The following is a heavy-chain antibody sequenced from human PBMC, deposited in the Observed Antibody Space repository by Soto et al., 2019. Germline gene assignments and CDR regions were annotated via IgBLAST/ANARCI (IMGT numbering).Heavy chain of an antibody. D-gene: IGHD2-15*01. CDR2: ISAYNGNT. CDR3: ASARGSVVVVAATPNVFDP. J-gene: IGHJ5*02. Sequence: ASVKVSCKASGYTFTSYGISWVRQAPGQGLEWMGWISAYNGNTNYAQKLQGRVTMTTDTSTSTAYMELRSLRSDDTAVYYCASARGSVVVVAATPNVFDPWGQGTLVTVSS. V-gene: IGHV1-18*01. CDR1: GYTFTSYG.